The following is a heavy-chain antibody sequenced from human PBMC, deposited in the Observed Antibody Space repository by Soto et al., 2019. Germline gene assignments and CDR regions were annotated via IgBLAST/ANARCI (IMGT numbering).Heavy chain of an antibody. Sequence: SETLSLTCTVSGGSVSNSNYYWGWIRQSPGKGLEWIGSVYYRGRSYSKSSVKSRVTISVDTSKNQSSLNLNSVTASDTAVYFCVSQRTSVLTQAYFDYWGPGALVTVSS. CDR1: GGSVSNSNYY. CDR2: VYYRGRS. CDR3: VSQRTSVLTQAYFDY. J-gene: IGHJ4*02. V-gene: IGHV4-39*01. D-gene: IGHD2-8*01.